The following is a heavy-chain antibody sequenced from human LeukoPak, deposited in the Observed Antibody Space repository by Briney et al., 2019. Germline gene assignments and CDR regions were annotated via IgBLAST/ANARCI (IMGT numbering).Heavy chain of an antibody. V-gene: IGHV4-4*07. J-gene: IGHJ4*02. CDR2: IYISGST. CDR3: ARALNPLPGTYYFDY. CDR1: GASIDSHY. Sequence: SETLSLTCTVSGASIDSHYGSWIRQPAGKGLERIGRIYISGSTNYNSSLQGRVTMSVDTSKNQFSLKLTSVTAADTAVYYCARALNPLPGTYYFDYWGQGTLVTVSS. D-gene: IGHD2-15*01.